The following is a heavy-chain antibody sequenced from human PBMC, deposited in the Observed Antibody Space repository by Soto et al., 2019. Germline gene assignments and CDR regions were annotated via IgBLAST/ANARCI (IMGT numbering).Heavy chain of an antibody. D-gene: IGHD1-20*01. CDR1: GGTFSSYA. J-gene: IGHJ4*02. CDR2: IIPIFGNT. CDR3: ARERNNWNDPDLDY. Sequence: ASVKVSCKASGGTFSSYAISWVRQATGQGLEWMGGIIPIFGNTNYAQKFQGRVTITRDKSTSTAYMELSSLRSEDTAVYYCARERNNWNDPDLDYWGQGTLVTVSS. V-gene: IGHV1-69*05.